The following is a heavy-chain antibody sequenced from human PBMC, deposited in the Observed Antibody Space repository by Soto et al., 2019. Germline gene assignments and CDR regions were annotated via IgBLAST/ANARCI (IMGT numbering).Heavy chain of an antibody. Sequence: GSLRLSCAASGFTFDDFAMCWVRQVPGKGLEWISLVNWDGDTTFYADSVKGRFIISRDNSKNSVYLQMNSLRSDDSAIYYCAKGATVTTHYQYYGMDVWGRGTTVTVSS. CDR1: GFTFDDFA. D-gene: IGHD4-17*01. CDR3: AKGATVTTHYQYYGMDV. CDR2: VNWDGDTT. J-gene: IGHJ6*02. V-gene: IGHV3-43D*04.